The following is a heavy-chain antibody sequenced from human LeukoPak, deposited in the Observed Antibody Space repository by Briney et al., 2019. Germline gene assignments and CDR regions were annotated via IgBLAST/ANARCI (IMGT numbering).Heavy chain of an antibody. CDR2: LSGSGGST. V-gene: IGHV3-23*01. Sequence: GGSLRLSCTTSGFTFGDYAMSWVRQAPGKGLEWVSALSGSGGSTYYADSVKGRFTISRANSKNTLCLQMNSLRAEDTAVYYCSTQFWGVYWGQGALVTVSS. J-gene: IGHJ4*02. CDR3: STQFWGVY. D-gene: IGHD3-16*01. CDR1: GFTFGDYA.